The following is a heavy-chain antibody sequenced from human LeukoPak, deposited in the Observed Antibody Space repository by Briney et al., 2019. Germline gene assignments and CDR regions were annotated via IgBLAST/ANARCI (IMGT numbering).Heavy chain of an antibody. D-gene: IGHD1-1*01. CDR2: ITPKSGDT. CDR3: ARVRSAEERAWAY. J-gene: IGHJ4*02. Sequence: SVKVSCKASGYTFSDFYIHWVRQAPGQGLEYVGWITPKSGDTYSPQRSQGRVTMTRDASISTAYMELSSLRSDDTAVYFCARVRSAEERAWAYWGQGTLVTVSS. V-gene: IGHV1-2*02. CDR1: GYTFSDFY.